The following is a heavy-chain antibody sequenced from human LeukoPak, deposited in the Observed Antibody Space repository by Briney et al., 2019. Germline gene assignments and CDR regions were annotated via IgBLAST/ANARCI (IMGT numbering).Heavy chain of an antibody. CDR2: INHSGST. D-gene: IGHD3-22*01. V-gene: IGHV4-34*01. Sequence: PSETLSLTCAVYGGSFSGYYWSWIRQPPGKGLEWIGEINHSGSTNYNPSLKSRVTISVDTSKNQFSLKLSSVTAADTAVYYCARDAGDYDNSGYFFDYWGQGTLVTVSS. CDR1: GGSFSGYY. J-gene: IGHJ4*02. CDR3: ARDAGDYDNSGYFFDY.